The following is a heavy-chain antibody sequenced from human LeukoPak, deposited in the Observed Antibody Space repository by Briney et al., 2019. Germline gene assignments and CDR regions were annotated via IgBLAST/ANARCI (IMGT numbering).Heavy chain of an antibody. V-gene: IGHV3-23*01. CDR2: ISGSGDTT. CDR3: AKDRGY. Sequence: GGSLRLSCAASGFTFTSFPMTWVRQAPGKGLEWVSAISGSGDTTYYADSVRGRFTISRDNSRNTLYLQMNSLRAEDTAFYYCAKDRGYWGQGTLVTVSS. D-gene: IGHD5-24*01. J-gene: IGHJ4*02. CDR1: GFTFTSFP.